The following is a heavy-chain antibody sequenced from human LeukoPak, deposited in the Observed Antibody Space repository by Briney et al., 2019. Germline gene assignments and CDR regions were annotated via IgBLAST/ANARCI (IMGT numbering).Heavy chain of an antibody. CDR3: ARSREFDS. Sequence: GSPRLSSAAPRFTSSSYAMNSVRQAPRKGLEWVSYIGMSSGTINYADSVKGRFTISRDNAKNSLSLQMNSLRDEDTAVYYCARSREFDSWGQGTLVTVSA. CDR2: IGMSSGTI. CDR1: RFTSSSYA. V-gene: IGHV3-48*02. J-gene: IGHJ4*02. D-gene: IGHD5-24*01.